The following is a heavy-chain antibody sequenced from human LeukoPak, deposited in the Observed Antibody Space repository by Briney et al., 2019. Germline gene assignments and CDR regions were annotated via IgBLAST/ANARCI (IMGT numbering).Heavy chain of an antibody. D-gene: IGHD6-13*01. J-gene: IGHJ3*02. CDR3: ATQLYSSSWYRDDAFDI. CDR1: GFTFSRYW. Sequence: GGSLRLSCAASGFTFSRYWMSWVRQAPGKGLEWVANIKQDGSEKYYVDSVKGRFTISRDNAKNSLYLQMNSLRAEDTAVYYCATQLYSSSWYRDDAFDIWGQGTMVTVS. CDR2: IKQDGSEK. V-gene: IGHV3-7*01.